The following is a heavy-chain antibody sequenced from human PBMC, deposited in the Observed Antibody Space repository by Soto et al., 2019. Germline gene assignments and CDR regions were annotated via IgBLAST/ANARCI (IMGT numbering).Heavy chain of an antibody. V-gene: IGHV1-69*13. Sequence: SVKVSCKASGGTFSSYAISWVRQAPGQGLEWMGGIIPIFGTANYAQKFQGRVTITADESTSTVYMELSSLRSEDTAVYYCARESIAAAGINWFDPWGQGTLVTVSS. CDR2: IIPIFGTA. J-gene: IGHJ5*02. D-gene: IGHD6-13*01. CDR3: ARESIAAAGINWFDP. CDR1: GGTFSSYA.